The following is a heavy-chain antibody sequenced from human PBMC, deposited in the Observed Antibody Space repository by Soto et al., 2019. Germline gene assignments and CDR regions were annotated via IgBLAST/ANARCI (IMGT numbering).Heavy chain of an antibody. Sequence: GGSLRLSCGVSGFICSSYDMSWVRQAPGKGLEWVSTILVGGSTHYEDSVKGRFTISRDTSKNTVYLQMNSLTAGDTAMYYCAKATATGGGAFEIYGQGTMVAVSS. D-gene: IGHD2-8*02. V-gene: IGHV3-23*01. CDR3: AKATATGGGAFEI. CDR1: GFICSSYD. CDR2: ILVGGST. J-gene: IGHJ3*02.